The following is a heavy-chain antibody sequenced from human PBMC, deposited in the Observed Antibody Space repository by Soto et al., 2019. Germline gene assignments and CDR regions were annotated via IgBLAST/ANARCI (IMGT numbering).Heavy chain of an antibody. D-gene: IGHD3-16*02. CDR2: ISKDGNSK. V-gene: IGHV3-30-3*01. J-gene: IGHJ4*02. CDR1: GFTFSSYA. CDR3: ARDPQGSYRYIDY. Sequence: QRGGSLRLSCAASGFTFSSYAIHWVRQAPGKGLEWVTIISKDGNSKHYADSVKGRFTISRDNSKNTLLLQMNSLRAEDTAVYYCARDPQGSYRYIDYWGQGTPVTVSS.